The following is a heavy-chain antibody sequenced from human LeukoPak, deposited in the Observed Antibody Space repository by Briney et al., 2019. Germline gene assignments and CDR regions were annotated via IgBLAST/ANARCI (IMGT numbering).Heavy chain of an antibody. CDR1: GFTFSSYA. CDR3: VCGWYFDY. D-gene: IGHD6-19*01. J-gene: IGHJ4*02. Sequence: GGSLRLSCAGSGFTFSSYAMSWVRQAPGERLEWVSTINDRGDTTYNADSVKGRFTISRDSSKNTLFLQMSSLRAEDTAVYYCVCGWYFDYWGQGTLVTVSS. CDR2: INDRGDTT. V-gene: IGHV3-23*01.